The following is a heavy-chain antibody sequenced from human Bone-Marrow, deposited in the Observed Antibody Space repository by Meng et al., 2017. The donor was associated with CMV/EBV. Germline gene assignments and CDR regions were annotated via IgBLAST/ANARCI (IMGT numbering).Heavy chain of an antibody. V-gene: IGHV3-21*01. J-gene: IGHJ5*02. D-gene: IGHD6-13*01. Sequence: GGSLRLSCAASGFTFSSYSMKWVRQAPGKGLEWVSSISSGSSSYIYYADSVKGRFTISRDNSKNTLYLQMNSLRAEDTAVYYCAREGYSSSWPNWFDPWGQGTLVTVSS. CDR1: GFTFSSYS. CDR2: ISSGSSSYI. CDR3: AREGYSSSWPNWFDP.